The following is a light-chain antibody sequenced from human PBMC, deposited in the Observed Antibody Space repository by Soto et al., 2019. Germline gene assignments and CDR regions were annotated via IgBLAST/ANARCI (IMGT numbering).Light chain of an antibody. Sequence: EIVLTQSPGTLSLSPGDGATLSCRASQSVSSDYLAWYQQQPGQAPSLLIYGASHRATGIPPRFSGSGSGTDFTLTISSLEPEDFAVYYCQQYGGPPYTFGRGTKLDIK. J-gene: IGKJ2*01. CDR1: QSVSSDY. CDR2: GAS. V-gene: IGKV3-20*01. CDR3: QQYGGPPYT.